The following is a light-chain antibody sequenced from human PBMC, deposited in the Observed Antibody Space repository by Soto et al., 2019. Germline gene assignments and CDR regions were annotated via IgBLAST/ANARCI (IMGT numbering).Light chain of an antibody. CDR3: CSYTESRTLRWV. V-gene: IGLV2-14*01. Sequence: QSALTQPASVSGSPGQSIIIYCTGTSNDVGGHNHVSWYQQYPGKAPKLMIYDVTNRPSGVAHRFSGPKSGNTASLTTSGLQAEDEGDYYCCSYTESRTLRWVFGSGTKVTVL. CDR1: SNDVGGHNH. CDR2: DVT. J-gene: IGLJ1*01.